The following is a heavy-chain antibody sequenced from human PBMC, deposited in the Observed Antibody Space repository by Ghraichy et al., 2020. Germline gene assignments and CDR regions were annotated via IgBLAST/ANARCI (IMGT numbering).Heavy chain of an antibody. J-gene: IGHJ4*02. CDR2: TSSINGKS. CDR3: AKYPLEWLTMFDS. CDR1: GFTFSCCA. D-gene: IGHD3-3*01. Sequence: GGSLRLSCEGSGFTFSCCAMSLVRQVPGKGLEWVLTTSSINGKSYYADSVKCRFTVSRNNSKMTLFLQMNRLRAEDTALYYCAKYPLEWLTMFDSCGQGTLVTVSS. V-gene: IGHV3-23*01.